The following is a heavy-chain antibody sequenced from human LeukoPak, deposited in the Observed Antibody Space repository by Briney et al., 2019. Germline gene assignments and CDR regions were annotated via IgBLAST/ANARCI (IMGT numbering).Heavy chain of an antibody. Sequence: GGSLRLSCAASGFTFSSYSMNWVRQAPGKGLEWVSSISSSSSYIYYADSVKGRFTISRDNAKNPLDLQMSSLRPEDTALYYCVKDKHRDGYTYGVYDSWGQGTLITVSS. J-gene: IGHJ5*01. D-gene: IGHD5-18*01. CDR1: GFTFSSYS. V-gene: IGHV3-21*04. CDR2: ISSSSSYI. CDR3: VKDKHRDGYTYGVYDS.